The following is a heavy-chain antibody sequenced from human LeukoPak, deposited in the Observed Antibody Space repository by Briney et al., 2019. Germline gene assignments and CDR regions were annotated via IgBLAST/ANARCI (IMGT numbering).Heavy chain of an antibody. CDR3: ARVASSVVVVARGDAFDI. D-gene: IGHD2-15*01. CDR1: GYTFTSYA. CDR2: INARNGNT. V-gene: IGHV1-3*01. J-gene: IGHJ3*02. Sequence: GASVKVSCKASGYTFTSYAMHWVGQAPGQRREWMGWINARNGNTKYSQKFQGRVTITRDTSASTAYMELSSLRSEDTAVYYCARVASSVVVVARGDAFDIWGQGTMVTVSS.